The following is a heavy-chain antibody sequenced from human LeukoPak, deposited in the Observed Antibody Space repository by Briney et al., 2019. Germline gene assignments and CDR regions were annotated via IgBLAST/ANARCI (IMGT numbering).Heavy chain of an antibody. CDR3: ARVCDYYYYYYVDV. J-gene: IGHJ6*03. CDR1: GYTFTSYG. Sequence: ASVKVSCKASGYTFTSYGISWVRQAPGQGLEWMGWISAYNGNTNYAQKLQGRVTMTTDTSTSTAYMELRSLRSDDTAVYYCARVCDYYYYYYVDVWGKGTTVTVSS. V-gene: IGHV1-18*01. CDR2: ISAYNGNT.